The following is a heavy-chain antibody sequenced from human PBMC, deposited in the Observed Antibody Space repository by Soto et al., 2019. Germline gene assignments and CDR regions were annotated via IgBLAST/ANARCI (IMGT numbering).Heavy chain of an antibody. CDR3: ARDRSGGSGYPEEVWMDV. CDR1: GSTFTTFF. CDR2: IDARGGST. V-gene: IGHV1-46*03. D-gene: IGHD2-15*01. J-gene: IGHJ6*02. Sequence: GASVKVSCKASGSTFTTFFMCWVRQAPGQGLEWMGRIDARGGSTRYAQKFQGRVTMSRDTSTSTGYMELISLRSEDTDVYYCARDRSGGSGYPEEVWMDVWG.